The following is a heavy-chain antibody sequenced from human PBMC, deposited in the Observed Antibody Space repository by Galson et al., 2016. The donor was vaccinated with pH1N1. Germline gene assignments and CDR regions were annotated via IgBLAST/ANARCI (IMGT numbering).Heavy chain of an antibody. Sequence: SLRLSCAASGFAFSNYGIHWVRQAPGKGLEWVAVIWFDGSNTHYADSVKGRFTISRDDSKNTVFLQMDSLRAEDTAIYYCARGNPPPSPVDYWGQGTLVTVSS. V-gene: IGHV3-33*01. CDR3: ARGNPPPSPVDY. J-gene: IGHJ4*02. CDR1: GFAFSNYG. CDR2: IWFDGSNT.